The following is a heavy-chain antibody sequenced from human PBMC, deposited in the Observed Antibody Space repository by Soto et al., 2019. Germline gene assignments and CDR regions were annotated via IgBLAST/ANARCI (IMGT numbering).Heavy chain of an antibody. D-gene: IGHD6-13*01. Sequence: YLRLSCTASGFTFGDYAMSWVRQAPGKGLEWVGFIRSKAYGGTTEYAASVKGRFTISRDDSKSIAYLQMNSLKTEDTAVYYCTTAGYSSSWYVVDVWGQGTTVTVSS. CDR3: TTAGYSSSWYVVDV. CDR2: IRSKAYGGTT. V-gene: IGHV3-49*04. J-gene: IGHJ6*02. CDR1: GFTFGDYA.